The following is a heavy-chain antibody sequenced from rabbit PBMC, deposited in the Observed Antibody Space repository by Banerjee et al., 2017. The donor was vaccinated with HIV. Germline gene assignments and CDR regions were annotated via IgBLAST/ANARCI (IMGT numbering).Heavy chain of an antibody. Sequence: QEQLEESGGDLVKPEGSLTLTCTASGFSFSNNYWLCWVRKAPGKGLEWIACIGAGSNSAYYATWAKGRFSISKTSSPTVTLQMTSLTAADTATYFCARDAGYAGSNLWGPWTLVTVS. CDR1: GFSFSNNYW. V-gene: IGHV1S45*01. CDR2: IGAGSNSA. D-gene: IGHD4-2*01. J-gene: IGHJ4*01. CDR3: ARDAGYAGSNL.